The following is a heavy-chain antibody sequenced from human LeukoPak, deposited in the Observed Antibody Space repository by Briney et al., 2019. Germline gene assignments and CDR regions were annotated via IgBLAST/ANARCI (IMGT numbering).Heavy chain of an antibody. J-gene: IGHJ3*02. V-gene: IGHV3-30*18. CDR1: GFTFSSYG. CDR3: AKGGSSADVDAFDI. Sequence: GRSLRLSCAASGFTFSSYGIHWVRQAPGKGLEWVAVISYDGSNKYYADSVKGRFTISRDNSKNTLYLQMNSLRAEDTAVYYCAKGGSSADVDAFDIWGQGTMVTVSS. D-gene: IGHD2-2*01. CDR2: ISYDGSNK.